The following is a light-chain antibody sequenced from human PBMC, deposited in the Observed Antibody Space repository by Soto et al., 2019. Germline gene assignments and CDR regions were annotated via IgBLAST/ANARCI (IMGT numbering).Light chain of an antibody. CDR3: SSYTSSTTLKV. Sequence: QSALTQPASVSGSPGQSITISCIETSSHVGGYNYVSWYQQHPGKAPKLIIYDVSNRPSGVSNRFSGSKSGNTASLTISGLQAEDEADYYCSSYTSSTTLKVFGGGTKLTVL. J-gene: IGLJ2*01. CDR1: SSHVGGYNY. V-gene: IGLV2-14*01. CDR2: DVS.